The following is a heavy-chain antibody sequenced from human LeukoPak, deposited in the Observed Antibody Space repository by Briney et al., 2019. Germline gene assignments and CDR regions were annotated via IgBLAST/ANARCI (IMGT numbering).Heavy chain of an antibody. D-gene: IGHD6-13*01. Sequence: SEAPSLTCTVSGGSVSSGSYYWSWIRQPPGKGLEWIGYIYSSGSTNYNPSLKSRVTISVDTSKNQFSLKLSSVTAADTAVYYCARGAPFAAAGTDYWGQGTLVIVSS. CDR1: GGSVSSGSYY. J-gene: IGHJ4*02. CDR3: ARGAPFAAAGTDY. V-gene: IGHV4-61*01. CDR2: IYSSGST.